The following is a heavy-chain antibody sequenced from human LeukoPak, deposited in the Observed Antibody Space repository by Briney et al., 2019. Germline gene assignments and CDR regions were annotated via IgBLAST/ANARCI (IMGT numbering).Heavy chain of an antibody. Sequence: ASVEVSCKASGYTFTSYGISWVRQAPGQGLEWMGWISAYNGNTNYAQKLQGRVTMTTDTSTSTAYMELRSLRSDDTAVYYCARDRIVVPAATFDYWGQGTLVTVSS. D-gene: IGHD2-2*01. V-gene: IGHV1-18*01. CDR3: ARDRIVVPAATFDY. CDR1: GYTFTSYG. CDR2: ISAYNGNT. J-gene: IGHJ4*02.